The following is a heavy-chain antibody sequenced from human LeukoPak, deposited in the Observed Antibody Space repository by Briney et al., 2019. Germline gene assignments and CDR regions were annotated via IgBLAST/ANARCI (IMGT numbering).Heavy chain of an antibody. CDR3: ARGANWGSPDY. Sequence: PAETLSLTCTVSGGSISSDYWSWIRQSQGKGLEWIGYIYYSGTTTHNPSLESRVTISLDTSKNQFSLKLSSVTAADTAVYYCARGANWGSPDYWGQGTLVTVSS. CDR1: GGSISSDY. V-gene: IGHV4-59*01. D-gene: IGHD7-27*01. CDR2: IYYSGTT. J-gene: IGHJ4*02.